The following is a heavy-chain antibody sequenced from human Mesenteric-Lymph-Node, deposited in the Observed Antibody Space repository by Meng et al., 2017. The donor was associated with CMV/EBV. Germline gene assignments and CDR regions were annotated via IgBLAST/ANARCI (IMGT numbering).Heavy chain of an antibody. D-gene: IGHD2/OR15-2a*01. CDR2: MSYTGST. Sequence: SETLSLTCTVSGASISGHLWSWIRQPPGKGLEWIAYMSYTGSTYYNPSLKSRLTISIDTSKNQFSLNLNSATAADTALYYCAGLIVGNGGRGHWGQGTLVTVSS. V-gene: IGHV4-59*11. J-gene: IGHJ4*02. CDR1: GASISGHL. CDR3: AGLIVGNGGRGH.